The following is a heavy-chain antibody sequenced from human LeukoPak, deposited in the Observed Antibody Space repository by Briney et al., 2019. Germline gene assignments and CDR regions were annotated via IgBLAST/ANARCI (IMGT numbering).Heavy chain of an antibody. CDR1: GFTFSSYA. CDR3: AKDDAIAAADTRGHCY. D-gene: IGHD6-13*01. CDR2: ISGSGGST. Sequence: GGSLRLSCAASGFTFSSYAMSWVRQAPGKGLEWVSAISGSGGSTYYADSVKGRFTISRDNSKNTLYLQMNSLRAEDTGVYYCAKDDAIAAADTRGHCYWGQGTLVTVSS. V-gene: IGHV3-23*01. J-gene: IGHJ4*02.